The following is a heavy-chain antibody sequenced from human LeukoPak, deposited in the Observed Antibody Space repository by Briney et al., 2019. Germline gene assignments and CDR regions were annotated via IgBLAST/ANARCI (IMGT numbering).Heavy chain of an antibody. D-gene: IGHD6-19*01. CDR3: AKDWGIAMTGLYSFAH. V-gene: IGHV1-2*02. J-gene: IGHJ4*02. CDR1: GYPFMGYY. Sequence: ASVKVSCKTSGYPFMGYYVHWVRQAPGQGLEWMGWVNPNTGTTSSAKKFQGRVTMTTDTSINTVYMELRSLISDDTAMYYCAKDWGIAMTGLYSFAHWGQGTLVTVSS. CDR2: VNPNTGTT.